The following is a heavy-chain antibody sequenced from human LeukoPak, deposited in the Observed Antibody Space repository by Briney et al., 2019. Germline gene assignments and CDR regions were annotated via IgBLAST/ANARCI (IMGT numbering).Heavy chain of an antibody. CDR1: GYTFTSYG. J-gene: IGHJ5*02. D-gene: IGHD6-19*01. Sequence: AASVKVSCKASGYTFTSYGISWVRQAPGQGLEWMGWISAYNGNTNYAQKLQGRVTMTTDTSTSTAYMELRSLRSDDTAVYYCARDQAFYSSGWNRWGWFDPWGQGTLVTVSS. CDR3: ARDQAFYSSGWNRWGWFDP. CDR2: ISAYNGNT. V-gene: IGHV1-18*01.